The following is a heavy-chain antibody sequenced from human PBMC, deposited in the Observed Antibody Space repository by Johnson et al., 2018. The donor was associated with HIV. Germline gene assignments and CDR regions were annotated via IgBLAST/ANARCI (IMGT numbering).Heavy chain of an antibody. D-gene: IGHD3-22*01. J-gene: IGHJ3*02. CDR1: GFTFDDYA. CDR2: SSWTSGSI. CDR3: AKVCYDSEDAFDI. Sequence: VQLVESGGGVVQPGRSLRLSCAASGFTFDDYAMPWVRQAPGKGLEWVSGSSWTSGSIGYADSVTGRITISRDNAKNFLYQQLNSLTAEDTALYYCAKVCYDSEDAFDILGQGTMGTVSS. V-gene: IGHV3-9*01.